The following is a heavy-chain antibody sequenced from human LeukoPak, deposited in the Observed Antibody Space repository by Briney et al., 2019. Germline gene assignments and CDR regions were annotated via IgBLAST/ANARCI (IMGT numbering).Heavy chain of an antibody. V-gene: IGHV1-46*01. CDR1: GNTFTSFH. CDR3: ARESPSTFYFDY. CDR2: IKVYGDTT. Sequence: GASVKVSCKASGNTFTSFHIHWVRQAPGQGLEYMGIIKVYGDTTIYAQRFQGRITITRDTSTSTVYMELSSLNSEDTAVYYCARESPSTFYFDYWGQGTLVTVSS. J-gene: IGHJ4*02. D-gene: IGHD1-1*01.